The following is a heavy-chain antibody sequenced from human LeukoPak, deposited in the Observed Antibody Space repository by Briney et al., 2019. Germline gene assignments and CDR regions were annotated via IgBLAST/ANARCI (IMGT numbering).Heavy chain of an antibody. V-gene: IGHV3-23*01. Sequence: GGSLRLSCAATGFTFSSYAMSWVRQAPGKGLEWVSAISGSGGSTYYADSVKGRFTISRDNSKNTLYLQMNSLRAEDTAVYYCAKDGGDILLPFDYWGQGTLVTVSS. D-gene: IGHD3-9*01. CDR1: GFTFSSYA. CDR2: ISGSGGST. J-gene: IGHJ4*02. CDR3: AKDGGDILLPFDY.